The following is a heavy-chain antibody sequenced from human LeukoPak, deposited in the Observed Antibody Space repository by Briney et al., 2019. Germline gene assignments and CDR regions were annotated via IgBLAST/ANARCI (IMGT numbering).Heavy chain of an antibody. D-gene: IGHD6-13*01. V-gene: IGHV3-23*01. J-gene: IGHJ5*02. CDR3: AKDQGAAAGNWFDP. Sequence: GGSLRLSCAASGFTFSSYAMSWVRQAPGEGLEWVSAISGSGRSTYYADSVKGRFTISRDNSKNTLHLQMNSLRAEDTAVCYCAKDQGAAAGNWFDPWGQGTLVTVSS. CDR1: GFTFSSYA. CDR2: ISGSGRST.